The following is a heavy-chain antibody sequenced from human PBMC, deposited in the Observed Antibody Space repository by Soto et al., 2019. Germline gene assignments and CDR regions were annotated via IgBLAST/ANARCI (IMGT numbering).Heavy chain of an antibody. D-gene: IGHD1-1*01. CDR1: GFSISNYA. Sequence: QVQLVEAGGGVVQPGRSLRLSCAVSGFSISNYAMHWVRQAPGKGLEWVAIVSYDGSNTHYTDSVKGRFSISRDKSMNTLYLQMNSLRAEDTAIYYCARGGTVNGFDIGGQGTMVSV. CDR2: VSYDGSNT. J-gene: IGHJ3*02. V-gene: IGHV3-30-3*01. CDR3: ARGGTVNGFDI.